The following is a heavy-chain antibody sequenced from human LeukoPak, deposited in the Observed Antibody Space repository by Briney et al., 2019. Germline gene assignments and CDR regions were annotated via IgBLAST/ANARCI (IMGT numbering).Heavy chain of an antibody. Sequence: GGSLRLSCAASGFTFSSYSMNWVRQAPGKGLEWVSSISSSSSYIYYADSVKGRFTISRDNAKNSLYLQMSSLRAEDTAVYYCAKARYYGSGAPAAFDIWGQGTMVTVSS. D-gene: IGHD3-10*01. CDR3: AKARYYGSGAPAAFDI. CDR1: GFTFSSYS. J-gene: IGHJ3*02. V-gene: IGHV3-21*04. CDR2: ISSSSSYI.